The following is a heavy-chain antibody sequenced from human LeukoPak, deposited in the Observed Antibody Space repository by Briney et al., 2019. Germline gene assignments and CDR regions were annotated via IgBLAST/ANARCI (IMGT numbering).Heavy chain of an antibody. J-gene: IGHJ4*02. V-gene: IGHV3-23*01. CDR2: ITGSGDSA. D-gene: IGHD2-2*01. Sequence: PGGSLRLSCAASGVTLSSYAMSWARQAPGKGLEWVSSITGSGDSAYYADSVKGRLTISRDNSKDTLYLQMNSLRAEDTAIYFCAKDEAWRPAADWGQGTLVTVSS. CDR3: AKDEAWRPAAD. CDR1: GVTLSSYA.